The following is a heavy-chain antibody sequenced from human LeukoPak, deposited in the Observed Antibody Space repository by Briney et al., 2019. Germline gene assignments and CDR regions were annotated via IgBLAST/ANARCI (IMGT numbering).Heavy chain of an antibody. CDR1: GFSFSTHS. J-gene: IGHJ4*02. V-gene: IGHV3-23*01. CDR3: ANPRDSSTWYTFDY. CDR2: ISSSGGST. D-gene: IGHD6-13*01. Sequence: GGSLRLSCAASGFSFSTHSMSWVRQAPRKGLEWVSGISSSGGSTSYADSVKGRFTISGDNSKNTLYLQMNSLRAEDTAVYYCANPRDSSTWYTFDYWGQGTLVTVSS.